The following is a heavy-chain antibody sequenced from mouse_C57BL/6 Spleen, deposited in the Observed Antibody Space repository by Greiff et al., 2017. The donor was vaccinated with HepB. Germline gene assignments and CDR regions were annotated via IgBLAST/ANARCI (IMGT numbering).Heavy chain of an antibody. Sequence: QVHVKQSGAELVKPGASVKISCKASGYTFTDYYINWVKQRPGQGLEWIGKIGPGSGSTYYNEKFKGKATLTADKSSSTAYMQLSSLTSEDSAVYFCARLPTMAPYYAMDYWGQGTSVTVSS. CDR2: IGPGSGST. CDR1: GYTFTDYY. J-gene: IGHJ4*01. D-gene: IGHD2-10*01. CDR3: ARLPTMAPYYAMDY. V-gene: IGHV1-77*01.